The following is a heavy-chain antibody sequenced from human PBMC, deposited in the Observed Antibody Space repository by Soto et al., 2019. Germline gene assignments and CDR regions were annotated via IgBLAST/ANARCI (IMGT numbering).Heavy chain of an antibody. Sequence: QVQLVESGGGVVQPGRSLRLSCVASGFSFSGYGLHWVRQAPGKGLEWVAFISNDEKNDFYSDFVKGRFSVSRDNANHRLFLQMKSLRVEDTARYFCGRDTGTSTPVGIDYWGQGALVTVSS. CDR3: GRDTGTSTPVGIDY. D-gene: IGHD1-26*01. V-gene: IGHV3-30*04. CDR1: GFSFSGYG. J-gene: IGHJ4*02. CDR2: ISNDEKND.